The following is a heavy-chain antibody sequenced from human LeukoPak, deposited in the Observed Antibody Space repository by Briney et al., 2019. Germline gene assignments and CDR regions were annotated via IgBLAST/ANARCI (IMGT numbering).Heavy chain of an antibody. CDR3: AKDRVLRSGEYTFDYMDV. Sequence: PGGSLRVSCAASEFTFSNYGMDWVRQAPGKGLEWVASTWYDGTNKYYADSVKGRFTISGDNPKNTLYLQMNSLRAEDTAVYYCAKDRVLRSGEYTFDYMDVWGNGTTVTVSS. J-gene: IGHJ6*03. V-gene: IGHV3-30*02. CDR2: TWYDGTNK. CDR1: EFTFSNYG. D-gene: IGHD3-3*01.